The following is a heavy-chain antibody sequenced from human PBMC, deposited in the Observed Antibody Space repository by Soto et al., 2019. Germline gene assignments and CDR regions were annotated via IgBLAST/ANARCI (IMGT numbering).Heavy chain of an antibody. J-gene: IGHJ6*02. V-gene: IGHV3-33*01. CDR2: ILNDGSNR. Sequence: QVQLVESGGGVVQPGRSLRLSCAASGFTCSNYGMHWVRQAPGKGLEWVAVILNDGSNRYHADSVKDRFTISRDNSKNMLYLQMNSLRAEDTAVYYCARDDEYSGNGMDVWGQGTTVTVS. CDR3: ARDDEYSGNGMDV. D-gene: IGHD3-10*01. CDR1: GFTCSNYG.